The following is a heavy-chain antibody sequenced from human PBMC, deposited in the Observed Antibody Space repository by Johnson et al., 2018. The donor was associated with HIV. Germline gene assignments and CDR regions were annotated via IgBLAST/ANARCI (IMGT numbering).Heavy chain of an antibody. CDR3: AKGLGGAFDI. CDR1: GFTFDDYA. CDR2: ISGSGGST. Sequence: VQVVESGGGLVQPGRSLRLSCAASGFTFDDYAMHWVRQAPGKGLEWVSGISGSGGSTDYAASVKGRFPISRDNSKNTLYLQMNSLRAEDTAVYYCAKGLGGAFDIWGQGTMVTVSS. J-gene: IGHJ3*02. V-gene: IGHV3-23*04. D-gene: IGHD3-16*01.